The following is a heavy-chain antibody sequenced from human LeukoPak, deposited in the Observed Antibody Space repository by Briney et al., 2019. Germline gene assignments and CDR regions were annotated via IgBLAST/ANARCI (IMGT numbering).Heavy chain of an antibody. V-gene: IGHV3-53*01. J-gene: IGHJ3*02. D-gene: IGHD6-19*01. CDR2: IYSDNT. Sequence: PGGSLRLSCTVSGFTVSSNSMSWVRQAPGKGLEWVSFIYSDNTHYSDSVKGRFTISRDNAKNSLYLQMNSLRAEDTAVYYCARDSSGWYSSAFDIWGQGTMVTVSS. CDR3: ARDSSGWYSSAFDI. CDR1: GFTVSSNS.